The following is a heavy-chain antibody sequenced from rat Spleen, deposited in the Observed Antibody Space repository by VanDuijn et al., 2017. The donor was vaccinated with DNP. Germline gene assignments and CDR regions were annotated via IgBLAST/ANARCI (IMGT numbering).Heavy chain of an antibody. J-gene: IGHJ3*01. D-gene: IGHD1-5*01. CDR1: GFSLTSYG. CDR3: TREGQPNWFAY. V-gene: IGHV2S8*01. CDR2: ISGGGST. Sequence: QVQLKESGPGLVQPSQTLSLTCTVSGFSLTSYGVSWVRQPPGKGLEWIAAISGGGSTYYNSALKSRLSISRDTSKSQVFLKMNSLQTEDTAIYFCTREGQPNWFAYWGQGTLVTVSS.